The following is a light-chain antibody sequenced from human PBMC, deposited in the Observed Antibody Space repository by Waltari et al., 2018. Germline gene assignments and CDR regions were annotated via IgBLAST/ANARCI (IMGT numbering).Light chain of an antibody. CDR1: SRVIDGYNS. V-gene: IGLV2-14*03. J-gene: IGLJ1*01. CDR3: SSYTRRTTYV. Sequence: QSALTQPASVSGSPGQSITISCTGTSRVIDGYNSLSWYQQHPGKAPKLLIYDVSHRPSGVSNRFSGSKSDNTASLTISGLQAEDEADYYCSSYTRRTTYVFGTGTKVTVL. CDR2: DVS.